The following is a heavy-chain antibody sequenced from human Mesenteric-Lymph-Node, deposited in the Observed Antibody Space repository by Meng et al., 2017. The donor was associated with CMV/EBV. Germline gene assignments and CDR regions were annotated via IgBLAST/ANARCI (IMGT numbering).Heavy chain of an antibody. D-gene: IGHD2-2*02. CDR3: VYCSSTRFYSAGFDY. CDR2: IYPGDSDT. J-gene: IGHJ4*02. V-gene: IGHV5-51*01. Sequence: GGSLRLSCKGSGYSFTSYWIGWVRQMPGKGLEWMGIIYPGDSDTRYSPSFQGQVTISADKSISTAYLQWSSLKASDTAMYYCVYCSSTRFYSAGFDYWGQGTLVTVSS. CDR1: GYSFTSYW.